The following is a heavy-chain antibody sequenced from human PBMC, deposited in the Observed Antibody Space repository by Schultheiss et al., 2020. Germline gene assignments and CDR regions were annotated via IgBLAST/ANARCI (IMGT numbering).Heavy chain of an antibody. CDR3: AKDGRDYYYYYGMDV. CDR1: GFTFSSYA. CDR2: ISGSGGST. V-gene: IGHV3-23*01. J-gene: IGHJ6*02. Sequence: ESLKISCAASGFTFSSYAMSWVRQAPGKGLEWVSAISGSGGSTYYADSVKGRFTISRDNSKNTLYLQMNSLRAEDTAVYYCAKDGRDYYYYYGMDVWGQGTTVTVSS.